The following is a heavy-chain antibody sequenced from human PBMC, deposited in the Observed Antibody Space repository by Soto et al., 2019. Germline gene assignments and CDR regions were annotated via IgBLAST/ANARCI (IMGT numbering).Heavy chain of an antibody. CDR3: ARVSRDGYNRLGYYFDY. CDR2: IKQDGSEK. D-gene: IGHD5-12*01. V-gene: IGHV3-7*05. CDR1: GFTFSSYW. Sequence: GGSLRLSCAASGFTFSSYWMSWVRQAPGKGLEWVANIKQDGSEKYYVDSVKGRFTISRDNAKNSLYLQMNSLRAEDTAVYYCARVSRDGYNRLGYYFDYWGQGTLVTVSS. J-gene: IGHJ4*02.